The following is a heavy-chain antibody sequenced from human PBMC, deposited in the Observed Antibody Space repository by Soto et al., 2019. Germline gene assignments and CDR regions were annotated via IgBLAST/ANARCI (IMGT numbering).Heavy chain of an antibody. D-gene: IGHD2-2*01. CDR3: ARSIVVVPAAEASDY. CDR2: INPNSGGT. J-gene: IGHJ4*02. Sequence: GASVKVSCKASGYTFTGYYMHWVRQAPGQGLEWMGWINPNSGGTNYAQKFQGWVTMTRDTSISTAYMELSRLRSDDTAVYYCARSIVVVPAAEASDYWGQGTLVTVSS. V-gene: IGHV1-2*04. CDR1: GYTFTGYY.